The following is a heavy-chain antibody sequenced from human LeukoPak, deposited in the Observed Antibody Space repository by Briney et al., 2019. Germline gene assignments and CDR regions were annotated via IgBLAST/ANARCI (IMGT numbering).Heavy chain of an antibody. D-gene: IGHD3-22*01. Sequence: ASETLSLTCTVSGGSISSGDYYWSWIRQPPGKGLEWIGYIYNSGSTYYNPSLKSRVTISVDTSKKQFSLKLSSVTAADTAVYYCARSTYYYDSSVYYYGWFHPWGQGTLVTVSS. CDR1: GGSISSGDYY. V-gene: IGHV4-30-4*01. CDR3: ARSTYYYDSSVYYYGWFHP. CDR2: IYNSGST. J-gene: IGHJ5*02.